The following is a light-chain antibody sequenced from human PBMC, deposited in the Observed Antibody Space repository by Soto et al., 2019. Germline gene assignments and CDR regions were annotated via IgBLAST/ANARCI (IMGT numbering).Light chain of an antibody. CDR3: LQSNDYSGM. CDR1: QNVNSW. CDR2: KAS. V-gene: IGKV1-5*03. J-gene: IGKJ1*01. Sequence: DIQMTQFPSTLSASVGDRVTITCRASQNVNSWLAWYQQNPGKAPNLLIYKASNLENGVPSRFSGSGSGTEFTITISGRQPDDFASYYCLQSNDYSGMFGQGTKVDIK.